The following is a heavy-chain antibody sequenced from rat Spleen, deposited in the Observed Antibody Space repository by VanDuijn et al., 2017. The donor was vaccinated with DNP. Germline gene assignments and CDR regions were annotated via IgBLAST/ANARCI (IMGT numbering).Heavy chain of an antibody. V-gene: IGHV2-32*01. D-gene: IGHD1-12*02. Sequence: QVQLKESGPGLVQPSETLSLTCTVSGFSLTSYHVSWVRQPPGKGLEWMGVIWGDGSTAYNSALKSRLSISRDTSKSQVFLKMSSLQTEDTATYYCARDDGSYYYAYWFAYWGQGTLVTVSS. CDR1: GFSLTSYH. J-gene: IGHJ3*01. CDR3: ARDDGSYYYAYWFAY. CDR2: IWGDGST.